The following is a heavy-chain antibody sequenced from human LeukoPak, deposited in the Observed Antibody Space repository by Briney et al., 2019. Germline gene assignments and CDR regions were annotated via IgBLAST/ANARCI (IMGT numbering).Heavy chain of an antibody. J-gene: IGHJ4*02. D-gene: IGHD1-26*01. CDR3: ARQEVGATAFYFDS. Sequence: SETLSLTCTVSGGSVSSFSYYWGWIRQPPGKGLEWLGSIYYSGSTYYNPSLTSRVTISVDTSKNQFSLKLTSVTAADTAVFYCARQEVGATAFYFDSWGQGTLVTVSS. CDR1: GGSVSSFSYY. V-gene: IGHV4-39*01. CDR2: IYYSGST.